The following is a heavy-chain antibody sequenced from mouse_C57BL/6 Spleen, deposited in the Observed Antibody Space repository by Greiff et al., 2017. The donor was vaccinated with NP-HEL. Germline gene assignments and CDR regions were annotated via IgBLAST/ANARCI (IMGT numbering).Heavy chain of an antibody. V-gene: IGHV3-1*01. J-gene: IGHJ3*01. Sequence: DVKLQESGPGMVKPSQSLSLTCTVTGYSITSGYDWHWIRHFPGNKLEWMGYISYSGSTNYNPSLKSRISITHDTSKNHFFLKLNSVTTEDTATYYCARANWDRAWFAYWGQGTLVTVSA. CDR2: ISYSGST. CDR1: GYSITSGYD. D-gene: IGHD4-1*02. CDR3: ARANWDRAWFAY.